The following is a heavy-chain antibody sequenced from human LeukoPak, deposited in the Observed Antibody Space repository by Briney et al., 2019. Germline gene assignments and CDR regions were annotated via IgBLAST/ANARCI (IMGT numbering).Heavy chain of an antibody. J-gene: IGHJ4*02. Sequence: GGSVTLSCAASGFTVSSNYMSWVRQAPGKGLEWVSLIYSGGGTYYADSVKGRFTISRDNSKNTLYLQMNSLRAEDTAVYYCARGAATAASWYAVDYWGQGTLVTVSS. D-gene: IGHD6-13*01. CDR2: IYSGGGT. V-gene: IGHV3-53*01. CDR1: GFTVSSNY. CDR3: ARGAATAASWYAVDY.